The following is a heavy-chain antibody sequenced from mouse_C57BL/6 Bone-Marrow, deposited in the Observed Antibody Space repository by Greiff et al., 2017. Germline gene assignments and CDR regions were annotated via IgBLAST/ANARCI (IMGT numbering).Heavy chain of an antibody. CDR2: FHPYNDDT. D-gene: IGHD2-1*01. CDR1: GYTFTTYP. Sequence: VQLQQSGAELVKPGASVKMSCKASGYTFTTYPIEWMKQNHGKSLEWIGNFHPYNDDTTYNEKFKGKATLTVEKSSSTVYLELSRLTSDVSAVYYCARGRGYGNYVLAMDYWGQGTSVTVSS. V-gene: IGHV1-47*01. CDR3: ARGRGYGNYVLAMDY. J-gene: IGHJ4*01.